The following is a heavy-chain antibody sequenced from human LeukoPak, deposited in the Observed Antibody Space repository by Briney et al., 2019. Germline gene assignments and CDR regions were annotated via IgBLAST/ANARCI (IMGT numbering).Heavy chain of an antibody. Sequence: GGSLRLSCAASGFTFSSYAMSWVRQAPGKGLEWVSAISGGGDITYYADSVKGRFAISRDNSKNTLYLQMNSLRAEDSAVYYCATLSYDYYVSSGLQINWGQGTLVTVSS. CDR3: ATLSYDYYVSSGLQIN. J-gene: IGHJ4*02. D-gene: IGHD3-22*01. CDR1: GFTFSSYA. CDR2: ISGGGDIT. V-gene: IGHV3-23*01.